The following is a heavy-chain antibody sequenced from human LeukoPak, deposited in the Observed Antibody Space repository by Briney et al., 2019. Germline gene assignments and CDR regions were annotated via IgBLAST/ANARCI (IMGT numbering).Heavy chain of an antibody. CDR3: ARDLASSPMTWRNDAFDI. CDR1: GGSISSTKYC. D-gene: IGHD3-3*01. V-gene: IGHV4-30-4*01. J-gene: IGHJ3*02. Sequence: SETLSLTCTVSGGSISSTKYCWSWIRQPPGKGLEWIGYFYYSGSAYHNPSLKSRVTISEDTSKNQFSLRLTSVTAADTAVYYCARDLASSPMTWRNDAFDIWGQGIMVTVSS. CDR2: FYYSGSA.